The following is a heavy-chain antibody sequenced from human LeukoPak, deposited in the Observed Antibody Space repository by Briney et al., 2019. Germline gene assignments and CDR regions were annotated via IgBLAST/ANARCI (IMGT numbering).Heavy chain of an antibody. Sequence: KPSETLSLTCAVYGGSFSGYYWSWIRQPPGKGLEWIGEINHSGSTNYNPSLKSRVTISVDTSKNQFSLKLSSVTAADTAVYYCARGLSIAAPNFDYWGQGTLVTVSS. CDR3: ARGLSIAAPNFDY. V-gene: IGHV4-34*01. CDR2: INHSGST. CDR1: GGSFSGYY. D-gene: IGHD6-6*01. J-gene: IGHJ4*02.